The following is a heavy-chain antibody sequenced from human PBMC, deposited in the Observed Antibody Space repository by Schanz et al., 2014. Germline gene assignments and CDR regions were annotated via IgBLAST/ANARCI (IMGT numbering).Heavy chain of an antibody. V-gene: IGHV1-8*01. D-gene: IGHD3-16*01. CDR3: TKGRTFGR. CDR1: GYTFTSYD. CDR2: MNSKTGNT. Sequence: QLMQSGSEVRKPGASVKVSCKASGYTFTSYDINWVRQATGQALEWMGWMNSKTGNTGYAQRFQGRVTMTRNTSISTAYLELSSLRSGDTAVYYCTKGRTFGRWGQGTLVTVSS. J-gene: IGHJ4*02.